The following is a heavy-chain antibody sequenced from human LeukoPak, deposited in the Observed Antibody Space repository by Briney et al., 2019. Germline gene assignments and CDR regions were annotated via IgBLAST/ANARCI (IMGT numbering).Heavy chain of an antibody. D-gene: IGHD3-10*01. J-gene: IGHJ5*02. CDR2: ISGSGGST. Sequence: GGSPRLSCAASGFTFSSYAMSWVRQAPGKGLEWVSAISGSGGSTYYADSVKGRFTISRDNSKNTLYLQMNSLRAEDTAVYYCAKGQDMVREVITPDWFDPWGQGTLVTVSS. V-gene: IGHV3-23*01. CDR3: AKGQDMVREVITPDWFDP. CDR1: GFTFSSYA.